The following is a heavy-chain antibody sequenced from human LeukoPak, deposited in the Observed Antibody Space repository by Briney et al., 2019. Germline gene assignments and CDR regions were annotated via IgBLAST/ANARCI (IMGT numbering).Heavy chain of an antibody. CDR3: AKGVRIIVGATPFDY. CDR2: IWYDGSNK. V-gene: IGHV3-33*06. J-gene: IGHJ4*02. CDR1: GFTFSSYG. Sequence: GGSLRLSCAASGFTFSSYGMHWVRQAPGKGLEWVAVIWYDGSNKYYADSVKGRFTISRDNSKNTLYLQMNSLRAEDTAVHYCAKGVRIIVGATPFDYWGQGTLVTVSS. D-gene: IGHD1-26*01.